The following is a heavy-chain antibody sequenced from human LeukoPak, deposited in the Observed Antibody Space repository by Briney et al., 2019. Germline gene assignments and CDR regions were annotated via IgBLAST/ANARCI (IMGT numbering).Heavy chain of an antibody. CDR3: GQSSPVLLWS. CDR2: ISSSSSTI. D-gene: IGHD3-10*01. J-gene: IGHJ5*02. Sequence: GGSLRLSCAASGFTFSSYSMNWVRQAPGKGLEWVSYISSSSSTIYYAGSVKGRFTISRDNAKNSLYLQMNSLRAEDTAVYYCGQSSPVLLWSWGQGTLVTVSS. V-gene: IGHV3-48*01. CDR1: GFTFSSYS.